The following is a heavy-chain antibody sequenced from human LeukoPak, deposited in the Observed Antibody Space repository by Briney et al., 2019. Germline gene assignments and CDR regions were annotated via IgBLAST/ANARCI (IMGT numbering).Heavy chain of an antibody. J-gene: IGHJ4*02. V-gene: IGHV1-3*01. Sequence: ASVKVSCKASGYTITSYAMHWVRQAPGQRLEWMGWINAGNGNTKYSQKFQGRVTITRDTSASTAYMELSSLRSEDTAVYYCARGPPQYSSGWYGYWGQGTLVTVSS. D-gene: IGHD6-19*01. CDR2: INAGNGNT. CDR1: GYTITSYA. CDR3: ARGPPQYSSGWYGY.